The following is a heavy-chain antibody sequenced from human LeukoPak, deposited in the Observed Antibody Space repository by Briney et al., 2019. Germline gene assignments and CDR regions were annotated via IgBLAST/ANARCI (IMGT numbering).Heavy chain of an antibody. CDR2: ISSSSSYI. J-gene: IGHJ4*02. Sequence: GGSLRLSCAASGFTFSTYSMNWVRQAPGKGLEWVSYISSSSSYIYYADSVKGRFTISRDNAKNSVYLQMNSLRAEDTAVYYCARDGSPLTAAGPFDFWGQGTLVTVSS. CDR3: ARDGSPLTAAGPFDF. D-gene: IGHD6-13*01. V-gene: IGHV3-21*01. CDR1: GFTFSTYS.